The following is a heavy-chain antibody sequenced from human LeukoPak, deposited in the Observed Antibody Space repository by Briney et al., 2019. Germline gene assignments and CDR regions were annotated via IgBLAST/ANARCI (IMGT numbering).Heavy chain of an antibody. CDR1: GGSFSGYY. D-gene: IGHD3/OR15-3a*01. CDR2: IYYSGST. V-gene: IGHV4-59*01. CDR3: ARARTYDAFDI. Sequence: SETLSLTCAVYGGSFSGYYWSWIRQPPGKGLEWIGYIYYSGSTNYNPSLKSRVTISVDTSKDQFSLKLSSVTAADTAVYYCARARTYDAFDIWGQGTMVTVSS. J-gene: IGHJ3*02.